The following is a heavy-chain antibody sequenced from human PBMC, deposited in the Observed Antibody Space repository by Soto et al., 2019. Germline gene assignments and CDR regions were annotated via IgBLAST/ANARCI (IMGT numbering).Heavy chain of an antibody. D-gene: IGHD6-19*01. Sequence: GGSLRLSFAAPWFTLCNYPINWVRHALWKGLEWVSIISGSGDTSYYADSVKGRFTISRDNSRNTLYLQLNSLRAEDSAKYYCAKEGTSGLYYFDYWGPGTLVTVSS. CDR2: ISGSGDTS. V-gene: IGHV3-23*01. CDR1: WFTLCNYP. CDR3: AKEGTSGLYYFDY. J-gene: IGHJ4*02.